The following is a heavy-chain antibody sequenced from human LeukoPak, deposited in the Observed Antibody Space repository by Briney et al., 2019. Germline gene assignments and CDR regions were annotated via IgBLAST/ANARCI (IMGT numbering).Heavy chain of an antibody. J-gene: IGHJ4*02. CDR2: IYHRGNI. CDR1: DYSISSGYF. CDR3: ARSDYYASGANC. Sequence: SETLSLTCAVSDYSISSGYFWGWMRQPPGKGLEWIGSIYHRGNIYYNPSLKSRVTISVDTSRNQFSLKLSSTTGADTAMYYCARSDYYASGANCWGQGILVTVSS. V-gene: IGHV4-38-2*01. D-gene: IGHD3-10*01.